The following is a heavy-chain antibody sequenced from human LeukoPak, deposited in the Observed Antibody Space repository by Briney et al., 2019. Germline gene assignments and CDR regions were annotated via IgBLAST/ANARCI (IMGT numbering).Heavy chain of an antibody. CDR2: IYTSGST. CDR3: ARGNHDCSSTSCYFYWFDP. Sequence: SETLSLTCTVSGGSISSGSYYWSWIRQPAGKGLEWIGRIYTSGSTNYNPSLKSRVTISVDTSKNQFSLKLSSVTAADTAVYYCARGNHDCSSTSCYFYWFDPWGQGTLVTVSS. V-gene: IGHV4-61*02. CDR1: GGSISSGSYY. J-gene: IGHJ5*02. D-gene: IGHD2-2*01.